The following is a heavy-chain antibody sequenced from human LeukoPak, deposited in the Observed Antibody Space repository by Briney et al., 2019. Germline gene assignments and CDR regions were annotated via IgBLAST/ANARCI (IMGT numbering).Heavy chain of an antibody. J-gene: IGHJ3*02. CDR1: GFTFSGYA. CDR2: ISYDGSNK. CDR3: ARGNAHAFDI. Sequence: PGGSLRLSCAASGFTFSGYAMHWVRQAPGKGLEWVAVISYDGSNKYYADSVKGRFTISRDNSKNTLYLQMNSLRAEDTAVYFCARGNAHAFDIWGQGTMVTVSS. V-gene: IGHV3-30-3*01. D-gene: IGHD1-1*01.